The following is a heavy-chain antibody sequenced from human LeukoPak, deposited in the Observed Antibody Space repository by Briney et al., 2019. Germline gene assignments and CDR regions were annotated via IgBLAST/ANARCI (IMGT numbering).Heavy chain of an antibody. CDR1: GFTVSSNY. J-gene: IGHJ4*02. CDR2: IYSGGST. D-gene: IGHD5-18*01. CDR3: ARSRDYSYGYSYFDS. V-gene: IGHV3-53*01. Sequence: QPGGSLRLSCAASGFTVSSNYMSWVRQAPGKGLEWVSVIYSGGSTYYADSVKGRFTISRDNSKNTLYLQLNSLRAEDTAVYYCARSRDYSYGYSYFDSWGQGTLVTVSS.